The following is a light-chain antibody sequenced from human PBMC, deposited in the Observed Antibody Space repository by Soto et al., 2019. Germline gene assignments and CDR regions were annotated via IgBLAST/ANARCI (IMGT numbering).Light chain of an antibody. J-gene: IGKJ2*01. V-gene: IGKV1-27*01. CDR2: EAS. Sequence: DIQMTQSPPSLSASVGDRVTITCRASQAISNFVAWYQQKAGKAPPLLIYEASTLQSGVPSRFSGRGSGTAFTLTISSLQPEDVATYFCQNYNGAPYAFGQGTKLEIK. CDR1: QAISNF. CDR3: QNYNGAPYA.